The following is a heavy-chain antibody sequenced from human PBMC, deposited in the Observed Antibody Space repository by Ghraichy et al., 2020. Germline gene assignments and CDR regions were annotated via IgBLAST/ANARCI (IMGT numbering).Heavy chain of an antibody. CDR2: INSDGSST. Sequence: LSLTCAASGFTFSSYWMHWVRQAPGKGLVWVSRINSDGSSTSYADSVKGRFTISRDNAKNTLYLQMNSLRAEDTAVYYCARDQTRTGAYWYFDLWGRGTLVTVSS. CDR1: GFTFSSYW. CDR3: ARDQTRTGAYWYFDL. J-gene: IGHJ2*01. D-gene: IGHD4/OR15-4a*01. V-gene: IGHV3-74*01.